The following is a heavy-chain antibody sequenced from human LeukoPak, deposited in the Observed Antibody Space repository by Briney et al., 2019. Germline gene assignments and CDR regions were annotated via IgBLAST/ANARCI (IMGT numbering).Heavy chain of an antibody. J-gene: IGHJ4*02. CDR1: GGTFSSYA. V-gene: IGHV1-69*05. CDR3: ARPRGLGSGWPIDY. Sequence: SVKVSCKASGGTFSSYAISWVRQAPGQGLEWMGGTIPIFGTANYAQKFQGRVTITRDTSASTAYMELSSLRSEDTAVYYCARPRGLGSGWPIDYWGQGTLVTVSS. D-gene: IGHD6-19*01. CDR2: TIPIFGTA.